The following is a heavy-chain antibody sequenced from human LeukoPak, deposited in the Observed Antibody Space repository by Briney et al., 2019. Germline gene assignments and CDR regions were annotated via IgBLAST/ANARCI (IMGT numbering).Heavy chain of an antibody. D-gene: IGHD3-10*01. CDR3: AKASDSGSYYNGDF. CDR2: INPNGGGT. V-gene: IGHV1-2*02. Sequence: ASVKVSCKASGGTFSSYAISWVRQAPGQGLEYMGWINPNGGGTNYAQKFRGRVTMTRDTSMNTAYMELSRLTSDDTALYYCAKASDSGSYYNGDFWGQGTLVTVSS. CDR1: GGTFSSYA. J-gene: IGHJ4*02.